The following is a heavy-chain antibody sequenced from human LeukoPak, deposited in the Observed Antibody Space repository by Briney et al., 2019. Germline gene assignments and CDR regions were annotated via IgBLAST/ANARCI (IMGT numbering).Heavy chain of an antibody. V-gene: IGHV3-23*01. CDR2: ISGGSERT. CDR3: AKDQSIWDDGRYFDS. Sequence: GGSLRLSCEASGFTFDIYGLNWVRQAPGRGLEWISSISGGSERTYYADSVKGRFTISRDNSRNTLFLQMNRLTDEDTAVYYCAKDQSIWDDGRYFDSWGQGIMVTVSS. D-gene: IGHD1-1*01. CDR1: GFTFDIYG. J-gene: IGHJ4*02.